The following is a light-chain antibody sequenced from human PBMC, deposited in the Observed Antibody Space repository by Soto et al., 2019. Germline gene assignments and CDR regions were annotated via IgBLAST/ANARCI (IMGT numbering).Light chain of an antibody. J-gene: IGKJ1*01. CDR1: QTIFSW. Sequence: DIQMTQSPSTLSASVGDRVTITCRASQTIFSWLAWYQQKPGTPPKLLIYKASTLHSGVPSRFSGSGSGTEFTLTISSLQPDDIATYYCQQYHSYSRTFGQGTKVEFK. CDR2: KAS. CDR3: QQYHSYSRT. V-gene: IGKV1-5*03.